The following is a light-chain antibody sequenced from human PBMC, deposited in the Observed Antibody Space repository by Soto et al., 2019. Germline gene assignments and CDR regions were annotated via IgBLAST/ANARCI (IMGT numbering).Light chain of an antibody. J-gene: IGKJ1*01. V-gene: IGKV3-20*01. CDR1: QSVSGNY. CDR3: QQYGGSPRT. CDR2: GAS. Sequence: EIVLTQSPGTLSLSPGERATLSCRASQSVSGNYLVWYQQKRGQAPRLLIYGASSRATGIPDRFSGSGSGTDFTLTISRLEPEDFAVYYSQQYGGSPRTFGQGTKVEIK.